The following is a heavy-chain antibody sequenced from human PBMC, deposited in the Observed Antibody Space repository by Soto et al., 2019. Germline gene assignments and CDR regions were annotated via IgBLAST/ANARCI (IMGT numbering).Heavy chain of an antibody. Sequence: GGSLRLSCAASGFTFSSYAMSWVRQAPGKGLEWVGRTRNKANSYTTEYAASVKGRFTISRDDSKNSLYLQMNSLKTEDTAVYYCARVAVTTFNFDYWGQGTLVTVSS. D-gene: IGHD4-17*01. CDR2: TRNKANSYTT. J-gene: IGHJ4*02. CDR3: ARVAVTTFNFDY. CDR1: GFTFSSYA. V-gene: IGHV3-72*01.